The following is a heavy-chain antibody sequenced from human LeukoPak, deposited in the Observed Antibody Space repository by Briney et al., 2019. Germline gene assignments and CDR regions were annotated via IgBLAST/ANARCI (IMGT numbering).Heavy chain of an antibody. Sequence: SGGSLRLSCAASGFTFSSYGMSWVRQAPGKGLEWVSAISGSGGSTYYADSVKGRFTISRDNSKNTLYLQMNSLRAEDTAVYYCAKDRREGRRIYYYYYMDVWGKGTTVTVSS. CDR1: GFTFSSYG. CDR3: AKDRREGRRIYYYYYMDV. CDR2: ISGSGGST. J-gene: IGHJ6*03. V-gene: IGHV3-23*01. D-gene: IGHD1-26*01.